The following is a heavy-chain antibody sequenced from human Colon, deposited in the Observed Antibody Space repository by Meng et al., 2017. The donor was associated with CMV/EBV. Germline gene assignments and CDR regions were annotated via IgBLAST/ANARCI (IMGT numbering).Heavy chain of an antibody. CDR3: ESSYYYDSSGYYDAGPPRDYYYGMDV. Sequence: ASVKVSCKASGYTFTSYDINWVRQATGQGLEWMGWMNPNSGNTGYAQKFQGRVTMTRNTSISTAYMELSSLRSEDTAVYYCESSYYYDSSGYYDAGPPRDYYYGMDVWGQGTTVTVSS. CDR2: MNPNSGNT. J-gene: IGHJ6*02. D-gene: IGHD3-22*01. CDR1: GYTFTSYD. V-gene: IGHV1-8*01.